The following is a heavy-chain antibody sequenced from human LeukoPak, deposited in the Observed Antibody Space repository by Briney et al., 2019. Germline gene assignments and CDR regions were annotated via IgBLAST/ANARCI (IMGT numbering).Heavy chain of an antibody. CDR2: IYHSGST. V-gene: IGHV4-59*08. CDR3: ARLRCDGGYVGYFDY. D-gene: IGHD5-12*01. Sequence: PSETLSLTCPVSGGSISNYYYWTWIRPPPGKGLEWIGYIYHSGSTNYNPSLKSRVTLSVDTSKNQFSLLLSSVTAAGTAVYYCARLRCDGGYVGYFDYWGQGTLVTVSS. J-gene: IGHJ4*02. CDR1: GGSISNYY.